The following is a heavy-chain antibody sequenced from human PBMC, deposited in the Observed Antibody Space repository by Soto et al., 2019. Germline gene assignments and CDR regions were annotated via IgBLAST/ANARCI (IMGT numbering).Heavy chain of an antibody. D-gene: IGHD3-9*01. Sequence: LSETLSLTCTVSGGSISSYYWSWIRQPPGKGLEWIGYIYYSGSTNYNPSLKSRVTISVDTSKNQFSLKLSSVTAADTAVYYCARYRYFVFLFSPETKNWFYLCGKGTLVIVSS. CDR3: ARYRYFVFLFSPETKNWFYL. CDR2: IYYSGST. J-gene: IGHJ5*02. V-gene: IGHV4-59*01. CDR1: GGSISSYY.